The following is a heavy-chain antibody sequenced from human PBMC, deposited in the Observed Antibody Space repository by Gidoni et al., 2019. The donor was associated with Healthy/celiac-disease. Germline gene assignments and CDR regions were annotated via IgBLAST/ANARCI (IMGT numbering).Heavy chain of an antibody. CDR2: IYYSGST. V-gene: IGHV4-39*01. Sequence: QLQLQESGPGLVKHSETLSLTCTVSGGSISSSSYYWGLIRQPPGKGREWMGSIYYSGSTYYNPSLTSRVTISVDTSKNQFSLKLSSVTAADTAVYYCARRLRAYCGGDCYTYYFDYWGQGTLVTVPS. D-gene: IGHD2-21*02. J-gene: IGHJ4*02. CDR1: GGSISSSSYY. CDR3: ARRLRAYCGGDCYTYYFDY.